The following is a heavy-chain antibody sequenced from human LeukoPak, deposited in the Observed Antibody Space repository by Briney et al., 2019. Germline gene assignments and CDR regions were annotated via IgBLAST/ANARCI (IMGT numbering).Heavy chain of an antibody. Sequence: PGGSLRLSCAASGFTFSSYSMNWVRQAPGKGLEWVSSISSSSSYIYYADSVKGRFTNSRDNAKNSLYLQMNSLRAEDTAVYYCARDMVRGVIIGIDYWGQGTLVTVSS. J-gene: IGHJ4*02. CDR2: ISSSSSYI. D-gene: IGHD3-10*01. V-gene: IGHV3-21*01. CDR3: ARDMVRGVIIGIDY. CDR1: GFTFSSYS.